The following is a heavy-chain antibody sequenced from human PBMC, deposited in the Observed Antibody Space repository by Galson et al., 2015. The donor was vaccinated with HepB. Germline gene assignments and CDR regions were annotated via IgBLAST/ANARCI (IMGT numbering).Heavy chain of an antibody. V-gene: IGHV1-18*04. D-gene: IGHD6-19*01. J-gene: IGHJ4*02. Sequence: SVKVSCKASGNTFTNYSITWVRQAPGQGLEWMGWTSTYNGHTNLTQKFQDRVTMTTHTSTTTAYMQLRSLTSDDTAVYYCARAVAGLKLDYWGQGTLVSVSS. CDR3: ARAVAGLKLDY. CDR2: TSTYNGHT. CDR1: GNTFTNYS.